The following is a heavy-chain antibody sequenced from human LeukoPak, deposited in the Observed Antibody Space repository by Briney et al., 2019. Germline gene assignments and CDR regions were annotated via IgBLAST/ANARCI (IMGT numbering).Heavy chain of an antibody. V-gene: IGHV3-23*01. CDR1: GFSFSSYA. Sequence: GGSLRLSCGASGFSFSSYAMSWVRQAPGKGLEWVSVISGGGGNTYYADSVKGRFTISRDNSKNTLYLQMNSLRAEDTAVYYCAELGITMIGGVWGKGTTVTISS. CDR2: ISGGGGNT. CDR3: AELGITMIGGV. J-gene: IGHJ6*04. D-gene: IGHD3-10*02.